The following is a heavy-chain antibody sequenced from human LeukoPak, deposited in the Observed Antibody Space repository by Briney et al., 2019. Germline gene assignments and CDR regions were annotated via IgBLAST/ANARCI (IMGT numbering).Heavy chain of an antibody. J-gene: IGHJ4*02. V-gene: IGHV5-51*01. D-gene: IGHD6-19*01. CDR1: GYTFTSYW. CDR2: IYPGDSDT. Sequence: REESLKISCKGSGYTFTSYWIGWVRQMPGKGLEWMGIIYPGDSDTRYSPSFQGQVSISVDKSISTAYLQWSSLKASDTAMYYCARRGSGWYVDYWGQGTLVTVSS. CDR3: ARRGSGWYVDY.